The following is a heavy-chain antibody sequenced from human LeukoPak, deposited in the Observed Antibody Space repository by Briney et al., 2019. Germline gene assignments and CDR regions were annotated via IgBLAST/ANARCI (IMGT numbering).Heavy chain of an antibody. V-gene: IGHV4-39*01. CDR2: MYYSGST. CDR1: GDSISSYY. J-gene: IGHJ4*02. Sequence: SETLSLTCTVSGDSISSYYWGWIRQPPGKGLEWIGSMYYSGSTYYNPSLKSRVTISVDTSKNQFSLKLSSVTAADTAVYYCATSSGSYYYWGQGTLVTVSS. D-gene: IGHD1-26*01. CDR3: ATSSGSYYY.